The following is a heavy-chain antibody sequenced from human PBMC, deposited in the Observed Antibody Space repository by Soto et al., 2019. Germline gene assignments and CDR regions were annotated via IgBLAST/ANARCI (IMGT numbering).Heavy chain of an antibody. J-gene: IGHJ6*02. CDR2: IYTSGTT. Sequence: PSEALSLTCTVSGGSIRSYYWSWIRQPAGKALEWVGRIYTSGTTNYNPPLKSRVTILLDTSKNQFSLKLSSVTAADTAVYYCAREGASGFGMDVWGQGTTVTVSS. CDR1: GGSIRSYY. CDR3: AREGASGFGMDV. D-gene: IGHD1-26*01. V-gene: IGHV4-4*07.